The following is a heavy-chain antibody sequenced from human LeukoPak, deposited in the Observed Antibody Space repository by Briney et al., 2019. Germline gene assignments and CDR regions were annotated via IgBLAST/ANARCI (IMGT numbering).Heavy chain of an antibody. CDR1: GFTFDDYA. Sequence: GGSLRLSCAASGFTFDDYAMHWVRQAPGKGLQWVSLISWDGDSTYYADSVKGRFTISRDNIKNSLYLQMNSLRAEDTALYYCAKGYGGNNVYFDYWGQGTLVTVSS. D-gene: IGHD4-23*01. V-gene: IGHV3-43D*03. J-gene: IGHJ4*02. CDR3: AKGYGGNNVYFDY. CDR2: ISWDGDST.